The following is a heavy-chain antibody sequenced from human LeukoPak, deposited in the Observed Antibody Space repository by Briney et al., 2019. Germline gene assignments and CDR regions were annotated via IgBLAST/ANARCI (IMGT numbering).Heavy chain of an antibody. J-gene: IGHJ4*02. CDR1: GFAFSSYA. CDR2: ISGSGGST. Sequence: GGSLRLSCAASGFAFSSYAMNWVRQAPGKGLEWVSAISGSGGSTYYADSVKGRFTISRDNSKNTLYLQMNSLRAEDTAVYYCAKGGGFLPHDYWGQGTLVTVSS. D-gene: IGHD3-16*01. CDR3: AKGGGFLPHDY. V-gene: IGHV3-23*01.